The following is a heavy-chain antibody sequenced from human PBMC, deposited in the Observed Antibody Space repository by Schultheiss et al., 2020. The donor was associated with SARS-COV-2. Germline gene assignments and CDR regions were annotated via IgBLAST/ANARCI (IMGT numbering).Heavy chain of an antibody. J-gene: IGHJ3*02. V-gene: IGHV3-9*01. CDR1: GFTFSSYW. CDR2: ISWNSGSI. CDR3: AKAKLRFLEWLATDAFDI. D-gene: IGHD3-3*01. Sequence: GGSLRLSCAASGFTFSSYWMSWVRQAPGKGLEWVSGISWNSGSIGYADSVKGRFTISRDNAKNTLYLQMNSLRAEDTALYYCAKAKLRFLEWLATDAFDIWGQGTMVTVSS.